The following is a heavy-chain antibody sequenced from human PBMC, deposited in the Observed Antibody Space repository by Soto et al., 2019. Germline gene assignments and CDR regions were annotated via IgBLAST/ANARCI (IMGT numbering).Heavy chain of an antibody. CDR2: FHPSDSQA. CDR3: GAYETFWTA. J-gene: IGHJ5*02. V-gene: IGHV5-51*01. Sequence: EVQLVQSGTEVKKPGDSLKISCEFPGYIFIINSIAWVRQMPGRGLEWMGLFHPSDSQAKYSPSFQGQVTISVDRSTNTAYLQWNSLKASDTAMYYCGAYETFWTAWGQGTLVIVSS. D-gene: IGHD3-3*01. CDR1: GYIFIINS.